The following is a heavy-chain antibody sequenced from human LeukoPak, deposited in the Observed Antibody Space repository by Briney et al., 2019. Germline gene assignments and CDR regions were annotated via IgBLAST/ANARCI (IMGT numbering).Heavy chain of an antibody. J-gene: IGHJ4*02. CDR3: ARDSGGYYDSSGYYNLSYFDY. CDR2: ISYDGSNK. V-gene: IGHV3-30-3*01. D-gene: IGHD3-22*01. Sequence: GGSLRLSCAASGFTFSSYAMHWVRQAPGKGLEWVAVISYDGSNKYYADSVKGRFTISRDNSKNTLYLQMNSLRAEDTAVYYCARDSGGYYDSSGYYNLSYFDYWGQGTLVTVSS. CDR1: GFTFSSYA.